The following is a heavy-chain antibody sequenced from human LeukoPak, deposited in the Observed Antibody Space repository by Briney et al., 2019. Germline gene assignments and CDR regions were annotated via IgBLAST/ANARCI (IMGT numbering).Heavy chain of an antibody. CDR3: ARVESTVTTLDDAFDI. J-gene: IGHJ3*02. CDR2: INHSGST. Sequence: SQTLSLTCTVSGGSISSGGYYWSWIRQPPGKGLEWIGEINHSGSTNYNPSLKSRVTISVDTSKNQFSLKLSSVTAADTAVYYCARVESTVTTLDDAFDIWGQGTMVTVSS. V-gene: IGHV4-30-2*01. D-gene: IGHD4-17*01. CDR1: GGSISSGGYY.